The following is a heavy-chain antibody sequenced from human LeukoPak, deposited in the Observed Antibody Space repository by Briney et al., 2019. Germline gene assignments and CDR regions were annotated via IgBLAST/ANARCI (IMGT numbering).Heavy chain of an antibody. CDR2: IKQDGSEK. Sequence: PGGSLRLSCAASGFTFSSYWMSWVRQAPGKGLEWVANIKQDGSEKYYVDSVKGRFTISRDNAKNSLYLQMNSLRAEDTAVYYCARDFSTADSGYDLSWGQGTLVTVSS. V-gene: IGHV3-7*01. CDR3: ARDFSTADSGYDLS. D-gene: IGHD5-12*01. CDR1: GFTFSSYW. J-gene: IGHJ4*02.